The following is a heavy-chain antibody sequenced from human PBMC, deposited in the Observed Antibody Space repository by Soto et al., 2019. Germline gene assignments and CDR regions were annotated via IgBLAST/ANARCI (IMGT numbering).Heavy chain of an antibody. Sequence: GGSLRLSCAASGFTFSSYSMNWVRQAPGKGLEWVSSISSSSSYIYYADSVKGRFTISRDNAKNSLYLQMNSLRAEDTAVYYCVRAVAGTSPYYFDYWGQGTLVTVSS. J-gene: IGHJ4*02. CDR3: VRAVAGTSPYYFDY. V-gene: IGHV3-21*01. D-gene: IGHD6-19*01. CDR2: ISSSSSYI. CDR1: GFTFSSYS.